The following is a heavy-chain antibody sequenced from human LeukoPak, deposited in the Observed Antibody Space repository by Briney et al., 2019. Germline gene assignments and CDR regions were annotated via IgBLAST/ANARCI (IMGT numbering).Heavy chain of an antibody. CDR1: GASISSSSSS. CDR2: IYYSGLT. D-gene: IGHD4-17*01. CDR3: ASGTFDDYGDYDRGDYFDH. Sequence: SETLSLTCTVSGASISSSSSSWGWVRQPPGKGPEWIGGIYYSGLTYDNPSLKSRASISVDPSKNHFSLKVSSVTAADTAVYYCASGTFDDYGDYDRGDYFDHWGQGTLVTVSS. V-gene: IGHV4-39*02. J-gene: IGHJ4*02.